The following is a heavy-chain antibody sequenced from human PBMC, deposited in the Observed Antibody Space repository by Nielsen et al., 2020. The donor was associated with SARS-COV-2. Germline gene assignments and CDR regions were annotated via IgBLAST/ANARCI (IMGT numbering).Heavy chain of an antibody. CDR2: ISSSGSTI. D-gene: IGHD6-6*01. V-gene: IGHV3-48*03. CDR1: GFTFSSYE. Sequence: GESLKISCAASGFTFSSYEMNWVRQAPGKGLEWVLYISSSGSTIYYADSVKGRFTISRDNAKNSLYLQMNSLRAEDTAVYYCARAGLGIAARPTYYYYGMDVWGQGTTVTVSS. J-gene: IGHJ6*02. CDR3: ARAGLGIAARPTYYYYGMDV.